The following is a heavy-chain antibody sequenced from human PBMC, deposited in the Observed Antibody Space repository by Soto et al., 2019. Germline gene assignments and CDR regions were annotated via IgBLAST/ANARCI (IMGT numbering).Heavy chain of an antibody. CDR1: GFSLNTGGVG. J-gene: IGHJ4*02. Sequence: QITLKESGPPVVKPTQTLTLTCSLSGFSLNTGGVGVGWIRQPPGKALEWLAVIYWDDDKSWNPSLRDRLTXXRXSSDDQVVLTVTNMDPVDTGTYYCARRRGGFGGGWTTPYFDYWGQGTLVTVSS. CDR3: ARRRGGFGGGWTTPYFDY. D-gene: IGHD6-19*01. V-gene: IGHV2-5*02. CDR2: IYWDDDK.